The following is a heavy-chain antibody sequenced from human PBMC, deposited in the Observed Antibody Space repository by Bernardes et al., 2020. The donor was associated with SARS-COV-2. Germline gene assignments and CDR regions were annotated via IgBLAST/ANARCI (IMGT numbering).Heavy chain of an antibody. CDR1: GYTFTDYY. D-gene: IGHD3-22*01. CDR2: INPNSGDT. CDR3: ARELYYDSSGYFYYYGLDI. V-gene: IGHV1-2*02. Sequence: SVKVSCKASGYTFTDYYLLWVRQAPGRGPEWMGWINPNSGDTKYAQKFQGRVTMTRDTSTSTAYMELSRLRSDDTAVYYCARELYYDSSGYFYYYGLDIWGQGTTVTVSS. J-gene: IGHJ6*02.